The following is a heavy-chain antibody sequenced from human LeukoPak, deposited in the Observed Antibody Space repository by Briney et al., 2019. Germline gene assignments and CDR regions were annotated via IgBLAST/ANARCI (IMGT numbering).Heavy chain of an antibody. CDR2: ISYDGSNK. CDR1: GFTFSSYG. D-gene: IGHD5-12*01. J-gene: IGHJ4*02. CDR3: AREKRYSGYDFDY. Sequence: GGSLRLSCAASGFTFSSYGMHWVRQAPGKGLEWVAVISYDGSNKYYADSVKGRFTISRDNAKNSLYLQMNSLRAEDTAVYYCAREKRYSGYDFDYWGQGTLVTVSS. V-gene: IGHV3-30*03.